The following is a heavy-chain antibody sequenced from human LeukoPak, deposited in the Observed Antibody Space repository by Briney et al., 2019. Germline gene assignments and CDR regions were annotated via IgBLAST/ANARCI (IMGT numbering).Heavy chain of an antibody. Sequence: GGSLRLSCAASGFTFSSSWMHWVRQVPGKGLVWVSHISPDGSYTDYADSVKGRFIISRDNSKNTLYLQMNSLRAEDTAVYYCAKGLERYFDWLFGDYWGQGTLVTVSS. CDR1: GFTFSSSW. D-gene: IGHD3-9*01. J-gene: IGHJ4*02. CDR3: AKGLERYFDWLFGDY. CDR2: ISPDGSYT. V-gene: IGHV3-74*01.